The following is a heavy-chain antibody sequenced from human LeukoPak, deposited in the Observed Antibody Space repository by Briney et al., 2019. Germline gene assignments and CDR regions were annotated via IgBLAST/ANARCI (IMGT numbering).Heavy chain of an antibody. J-gene: IGHJ4*02. D-gene: IGHD3-10*01. V-gene: IGHV3-15*01. CDR2: IKSKTDGGTA. Sequence: GGSLRLSSAASGFTFNNAWMTWVRQAPGKGLEWVGRIKSKTDGGTADYAAPVKGRFTISRDDSKNTLYLQMNSLKTEDTAVYYCTTAGGSGTYYIPFDYWGQGTLVTVSS. CDR3: TTAGGSGTYYIPFDY. CDR1: GFTFNNAW.